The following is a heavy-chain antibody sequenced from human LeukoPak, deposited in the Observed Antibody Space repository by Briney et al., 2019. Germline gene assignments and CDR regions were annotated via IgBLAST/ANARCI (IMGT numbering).Heavy chain of an antibody. V-gene: IGHV3-64D*09. CDR1: GFTFSSYA. D-gene: IGHD4-17*01. CDR2: INNNGSST. CDR3: VTYGDSAFDY. J-gene: IGHJ4*02. Sequence: GGSLRLSGLASGFTFSSYAMQWVRQAPGQGLEYVSGINNNGSSTSYADSVMGRFTISTDNSKNTLYLQMSSLRVEDTAVYYCVTYGDSAFDYWGQGTQVTVSS.